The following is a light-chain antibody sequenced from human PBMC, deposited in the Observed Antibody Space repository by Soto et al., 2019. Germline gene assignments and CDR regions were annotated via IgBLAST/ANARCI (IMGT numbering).Light chain of an antibody. CDR1: QSISSW. CDR2: DAS. J-gene: IGKJ2*01. V-gene: IGKV1-5*01. Sequence: DIQMTQSPSTLSASVGDRVTITCRASQSISSWLAWYQQKPGKPPNLLIYDASSLESGVPSRFSGSGSGTEFTLTIRSLQPDDFATYYCQQYCSHSPYTFGQGTKLEI. CDR3: QQYCSHSPYT.